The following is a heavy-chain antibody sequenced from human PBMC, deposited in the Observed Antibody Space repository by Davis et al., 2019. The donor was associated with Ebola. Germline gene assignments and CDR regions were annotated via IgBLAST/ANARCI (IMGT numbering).Heavy chain of an antibody. Sequence: ASVKVSCKASGDTFTGYYMHWVRQAPGQGLEWMGGINPNSGGTNYAQKFQGRVTMTRDKSISTAYMELSSLRSDDTAVYYCARARGGTEYDAFDIWGQGTMVTVSS. CDR1: GDTFTGYY. CDR2: INPNSGGT. D-gene: IGHD2-8*02. CDR3: ARARGGTEYDAFDI. J-gene: IGHJ3*02. V-gene: IGHV1-2*02.